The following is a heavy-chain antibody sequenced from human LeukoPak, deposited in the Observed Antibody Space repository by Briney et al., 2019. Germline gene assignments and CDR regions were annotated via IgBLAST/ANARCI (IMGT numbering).Heavy chain of an antibody. CDR2: IYTRGSA. D-gene: IGHD4-17*01. CDR3: ARGSINYGAYFSS. CDR1: GASVRSNNFY. Sequence: PSETLSLTCTVSGASVRSNNFYWSWIRQPAGKGLEWIGRIYTRGSADYSPSLKSRVTISLDTSKNHLSLNLSSVTAADTAIYYCARGSINYGAYFSSWGQGTPVTVSS. J-gene: IGHJ4*02. V-gene: IGHV4-61*02.